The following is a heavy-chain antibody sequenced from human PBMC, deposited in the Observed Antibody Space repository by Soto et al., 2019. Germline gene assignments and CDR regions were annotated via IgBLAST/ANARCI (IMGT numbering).Heavy chain of an antibody. V-gene: IGHV4-39*01. J-gene: IGHJ6*02. CDR1: GGSISSSSYY. D-gene: IGHD2-21*01. CDR2: IYYSGST. Sequence: SETLSLTCTVSGGSISSSSYYWGWIRQPPGKGLECIGSIYYSGSTSYNPSLKSRVTISVDTSKNQFSLKLSSVTAADTAVYYCARHIRGNSCMDVWGQGTTVTVSS. CDR3: ARHIRGNSCMDV.